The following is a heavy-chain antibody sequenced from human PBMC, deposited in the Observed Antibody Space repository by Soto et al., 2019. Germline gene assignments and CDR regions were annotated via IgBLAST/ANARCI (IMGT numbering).Heavy chain of an antibody. CDR2: LYWDDDK. Sequence: QITLKESGPTVVKHTQTLTLTCTFSGFSLSTSGVGVGWIRQPPGKALEWLALLYWDDDKRYSPSLKTRLTINKDTPRNQVVLTMTNMDPVDTATYYCAFRQEYRGSWVSGWFDPWGQGTLVTVSS. V-gene: IGHV2-5*02. J-gene: IGHJ5*02. CDR3: AFRQEYRGSWVSGWFDP. CDR1: GFSLSTSGVG. D-gene: IGHD6-13*01.